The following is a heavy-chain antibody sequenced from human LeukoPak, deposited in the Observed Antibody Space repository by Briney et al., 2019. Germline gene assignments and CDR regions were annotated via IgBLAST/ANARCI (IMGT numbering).Heavy chain of an antibody. Sequence: SETLSLTCTVSGGSISSYYWSWIRQPPEKGLEWIGYIYYSGSTNYNPSLKSRVTISVDTSKNQFSLKLSSVTAADTAVYYCARAPEQWLVDYWGQGTLVTVSS. CDR2: IYYSGST. CDR3: ARAPEQWLVDY. CDR1: GGSISSYY. J-gene: IGHJ4*02. V-gene: IGHV4-59*01. D-gene: IGHD6-19*01.